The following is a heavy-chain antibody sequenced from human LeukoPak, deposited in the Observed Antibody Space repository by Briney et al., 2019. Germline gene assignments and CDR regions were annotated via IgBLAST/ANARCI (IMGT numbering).Heavy chain of an antibody. CDR3: ARDAIRVVGTISRFDP. V-gene: IGHV1-2*02. J-gene: IGHJ5*02. CDR1: GYTFTDYY. Sequence: GASVKVSCKASGYTFTDYYIYWVRQAPGQGLEWMGWINPNSGDTNYALRFQDRVTMTSDTSISTAYMELSRLRSDDTAVYYCARDAIRVVGTISRFDPWGQGTLVTVSS. CDR2: INPNSGDT. D-gene: IGHD1-26*01.